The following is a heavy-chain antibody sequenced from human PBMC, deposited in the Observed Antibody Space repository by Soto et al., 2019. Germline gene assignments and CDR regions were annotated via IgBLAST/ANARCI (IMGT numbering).Heavy chain of an antibody. CDR1: GGSISSYY. J-gene: IGHJ6*03. D-gene: IGHD3-10*01. Sequence: SETLSLTCTVSGGSISSYYWSWIRQPPGKGLEWIGYIYYSGSTNYNPSLKSRVTISVDTSKNQFSLKLSSVTAADTAVYYCARDYYVSGSTDHYYYYMDVWGKGTTVTVSS. CDR2: IYYSGST. CDR3: ARDYYVSGSTDHYYYYMDV. V-gene: IGHV4-59*01.